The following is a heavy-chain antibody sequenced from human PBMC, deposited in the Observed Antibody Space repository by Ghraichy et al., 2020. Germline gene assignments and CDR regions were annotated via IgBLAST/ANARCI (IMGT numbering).Heavy chain of an antibody. J-gene: IGHJ4*02. CDR3: ARRVRSILPGSTRVKAHYFDY. D-gene: IGHD3-3*02. CDR2: IYYSGST. CDR1: GGSISSYY. Sequence: SETLSLTCTVSGGSISSYYWSWIRQPPGKGLEWIGYIYYSGSTNYNPSLKSRVTISVDTSKNQFSLKLSSVTAADTAVYYCARRVRSILPGSTRVKAHYFDYWGQGTLVTVSS. V-gene: IGHV4-59*08.